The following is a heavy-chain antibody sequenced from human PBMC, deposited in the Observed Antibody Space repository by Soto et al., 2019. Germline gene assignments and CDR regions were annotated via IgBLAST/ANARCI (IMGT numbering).Heavy chain of an antibody. Sequence: ASVKLSCKASGYTFTIYGISWVLQAPGQGLEWMGWISAYNGNTNYAQKLQGRVTMTTDTSTSTAYMELRSLRSDDTAVYYCARDVSPWAIAVAGLDYWGQGTLVTVS. CDR3: ARDVSPWAIAVAGLDY. V-gene: IGHV1-18*01. CDR2: ISAYNGNT. D-gene: IGHD6-19*01. J-gene: IGHJ4*02. CDR1: GYTFTIYG.